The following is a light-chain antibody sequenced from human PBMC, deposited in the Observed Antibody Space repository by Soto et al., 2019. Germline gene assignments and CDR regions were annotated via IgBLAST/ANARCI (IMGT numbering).Light chain of an antibody. V-gene: IGLV1-44*01. J-gene: IGLJ3*02. CDR1: SSNIGSNT. CDR3: ATWDDSLNAWV. CDR2: SDD. Sequence: QSVLTQPPSASGTPGQKVAISCSGSSSNIGSNTVNWYQQLPVTAPKLLIYSDDQRPSGVPDRFSGSKSGTSASLAISGLQSEDEADYYCATWDDSLNAWVFGGGTKVTVL.